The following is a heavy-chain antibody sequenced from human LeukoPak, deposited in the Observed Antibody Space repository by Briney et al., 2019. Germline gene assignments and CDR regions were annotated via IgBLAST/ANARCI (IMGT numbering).Heavy chain of an antibody. CDR3: ARRRTGDYFDY. J-gene: IGHJ4*02. D-gene: IGHD3/OR15-3a*01. CDR1: GFSLTTTGMC. CDR2: IGWDDDK. Sequence: ESRPALVKPTQTLTLTCTFSGFSLTTTGMCVSWIRQPPGKALEWLARIGWDDDKYYSTSLKTRLTISKDTSKNQVVLTMTNMDPVDTATYYCARRRTGDYFDYWGQGTLVTVSS. V-gene: IGHV2-70*11.